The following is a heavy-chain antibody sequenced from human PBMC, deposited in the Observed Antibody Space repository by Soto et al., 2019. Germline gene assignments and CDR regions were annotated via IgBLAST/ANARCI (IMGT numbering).Heavy chain of an antibody. CDR1: GGSFSGYY. J-gene: IGHJ5*02. V-gene: IGHV4-34*01. CDR3: ARRSAAGP. D-gene: IGHD6-25*01. Sequence: QVQLQQWGAGLLKPSETLSLTCAVYGGSFSGYYWSWIRQPPGKGLEWIGEINHSGSTNYNPSLKSRVTISVDTSKNQFSLNLSSVTAADTAVYYCARRSAAGPWGQGTLVTVSS. CDR2: INHSGST.